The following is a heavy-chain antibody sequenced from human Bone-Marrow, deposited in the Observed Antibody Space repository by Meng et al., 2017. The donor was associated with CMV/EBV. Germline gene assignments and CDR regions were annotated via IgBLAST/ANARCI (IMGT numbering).Heavy chain of an antibody. CDR1: GYSFTSYW. Sequence: GESLKISCKGSGYSFTSYWIGWVRQMPGKGLEWMGIIYPGDSDTRYSPSFQGQVTISADKSISTAYLQWSSLKASDTAMYYCARSATSGSGPNAFDIWGQGTMVTVSS. CDR2: IYPGDSDT. CDR3: ARSATSGSGPNAFDI. J-gene: IGHJ3*02. D-gene: IGHD5-12*01. V-gene: IGHV5-51*01.